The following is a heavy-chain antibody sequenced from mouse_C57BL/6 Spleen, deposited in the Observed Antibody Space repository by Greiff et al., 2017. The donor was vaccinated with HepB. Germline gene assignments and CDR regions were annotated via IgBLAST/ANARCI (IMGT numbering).Heavy chain of an antibody. J-gene: IGHJ2*01. CDR3: ARGDYYGSSPFDY. V-gene: IGHV1-64*01. CDR2: IHPNSGST. D-gene: IGHD1-1*01. CDR1: GYTFTSYW. Sequence: VQLQQPGAELVKPGASVKLSCKASGYTFTSYWMHWVKQRPGQGLEWIGMIHPNSGSTNYNEKFKSKATLTVDKSSSTAYMQLGRLTSEDSAVYYSARGDYYGSSPFDYWGQGTTLTVSS.